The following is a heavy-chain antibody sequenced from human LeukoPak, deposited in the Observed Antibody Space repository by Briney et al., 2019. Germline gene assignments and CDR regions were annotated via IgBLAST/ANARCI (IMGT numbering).Heavy chain of an antibody. CDR2: IYTSGST. D-gene: IGHD4-17*01. Sequence: SETLSLTCTVSGGSISSYYWSWIRQPAGKGLEWIGRIYTSGSTNYNPSLKSRVTISVDTSKNQFSLKLSSVTAADTAVYYCARTMTTVTTYYYYYYMDVWGKGTTVTVSS. V-gene: IGHV4-4*07. CDR1: GGSISSYY. CDR3: ARTMTTVTTYYYYYYMDV. J-gene: IGHJ6*03.